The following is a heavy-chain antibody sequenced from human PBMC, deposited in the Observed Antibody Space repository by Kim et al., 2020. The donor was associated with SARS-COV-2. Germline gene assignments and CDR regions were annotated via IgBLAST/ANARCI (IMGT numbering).Heavy chain of an antibody. CDR1: GGSFSGYY. J-gene: IGHJ3*02. CDR2: INHSGST. Sequence: SETLSLTCAVYGGSFSGYYWSWIRQPPGKGLEWIGEINHSGSTNYNPSLKSRVTISVDTSKNQFSLKLSSVTAADTAVYYCVRFTRNIVVVPAAIQGRRDAFDIWGQGTMVTVSS. V-gene: IGHV4-34*01. D-gene: IGHD2-2*02. CDR3: VRFTRNIVVVPAAIQGRRDAFDI.